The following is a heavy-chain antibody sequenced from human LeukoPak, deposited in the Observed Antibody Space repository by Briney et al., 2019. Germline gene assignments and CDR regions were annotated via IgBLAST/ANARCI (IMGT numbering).Heavy chain of an antibody. CDR3: ARRVTQRMVRGVISQYYYYYYYMDV. D-gene: IGHD3-10*01. V-gene: IGHV3-30*04. J-gene: IGHJ6*03. CDR1: GFTFSSYA. Sequence: PGGSLRLSCAASGFTFSSYAMHWVRQAPGKGLEWVAVISYDGSNKYYADSVKGRFTISRDNAKNSLYLQMNSLRAADTAVYYCARRVTQRMVRGVISQYYYYYYYMDVWGKGTTVTISS. CDR2: ISYDGSNK.